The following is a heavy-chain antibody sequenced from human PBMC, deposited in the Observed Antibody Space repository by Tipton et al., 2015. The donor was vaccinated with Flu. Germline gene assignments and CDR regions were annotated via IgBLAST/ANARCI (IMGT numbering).Heavy chain of an antibody. D-gene: IGHD3-3*01. CDR1: GGTFPSHA. CDR2: VIPMLPIA. Sequence: QLVQSGAEVKEPGSSVKVSCKASGGTFPSHAINWVRQAPGQGLEWLGGVIPMLPIANYAQKFQGRVTITADESTSTAYMEVSSLRSEDTAVYFCARSPLDGVQKSYFDDWGQGTLVTVPS. J-gene: IGHJ4*02. V-gene: IGHV1-69*01. CDR3: ARSPLDGVQKSYFDD.